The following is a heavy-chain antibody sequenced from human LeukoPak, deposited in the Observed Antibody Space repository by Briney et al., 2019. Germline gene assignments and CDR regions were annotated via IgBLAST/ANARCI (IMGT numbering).Heavy chain of an antibody. D-gene: IGHD2-21*01. CDR1: GFTVSNNY. V-gene: IGHV3-53*01. Sequence: GGSLRLSCAASGFTVSNNYMSWVRRAAGKGLEWVALIYSGGGTYYAESVKGRFTISRDNSKNTLYLQMNSLRAEDTPVYSCARNSGELGAWGQGTLVTVSS. J-gene: IGHJ5*02. CDR2: IYSGGGT. CDR3: ARNSGELGA.